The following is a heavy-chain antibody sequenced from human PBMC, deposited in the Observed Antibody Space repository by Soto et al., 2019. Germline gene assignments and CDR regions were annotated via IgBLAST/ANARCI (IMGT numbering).Heavy chain of an antibody. Sequence: GASVKVSCKASGYTFTSYGISWVRQAPGQGLEWMGWISAYNGNTNYAQKLQGRVTMTTDTSTSTAYMELRSLRSDDTAVYYCQFWSGYPEVCYFDYWGQGTLVTVSS. CDR2: ISAYNGNT. J-gene: IGHJ4*02. D-gene: IGHD3-3*01. CDR1: GYTFTSYG. CDR3: QFWSGYPEVCYFDY. V-gene: IGHV1-18*04.